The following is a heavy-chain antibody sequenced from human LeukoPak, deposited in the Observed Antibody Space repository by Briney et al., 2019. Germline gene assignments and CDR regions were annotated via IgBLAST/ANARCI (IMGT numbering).Heavy chain of an antibody. CDR1: GFTFDDYG. Sequence: PGGSLRLSCAASGFTFDDYGMNWVRQAPGKGLEWISHILSTGTTYYADSVRGRFTISRDNSKNTLYLLMTSLRADDTAVYYCATVKYDYGDPVGWFDPWGQGTLVTVSS. CDR2: ILSTGTT. V-gene: IGHV3-23*01. J-gene: IGHJ5*02. CDR3: ATVKYDYGDPVGWFDP. D-gene: IGHD4-17*01.